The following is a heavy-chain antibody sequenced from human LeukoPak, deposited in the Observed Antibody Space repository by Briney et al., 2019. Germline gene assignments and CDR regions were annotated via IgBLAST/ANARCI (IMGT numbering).Heavy chain of an antibody. Sequence: QPGGSLRLSCAASGFPFSSYAMSWVRQAPGKGLEWVSAISGSGGSTYYADSVKGRFTISRDNSKNTLYLQMNSLRAEDTAVYYCAKDQYYYDSSGYYYEWGQGNLVTVSS. D-gene: IGHD3-22*01. CDR2: ISGSGGST. V-gene: IGHV3-23*01. CDR3: AKDQYYYDSSGYYYE. J-gene: IGHJ4*02. CDR1: GFPFSSYA.